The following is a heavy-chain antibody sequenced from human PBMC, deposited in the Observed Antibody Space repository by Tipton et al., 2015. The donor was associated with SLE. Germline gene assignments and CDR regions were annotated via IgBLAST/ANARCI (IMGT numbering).Heavy chain of an antibody. CDR3: ARQLWETFDY. V-gene: IGHV4-59*11. Sequence: TLSLTCTVSGGSMSNHYWTWIRQPPGKGLEYTGYIHYSGSTDYNPSHKSRVTISVDTSRNQFSLKLSSVTAADTAIYFCARQLWETFDYWGQGTLVTVSS. CDR1: GGSMSNHY. CDR2: IHYSGST. D-gene: IGHD1-26*01. J-gene: IGHJ4*02.